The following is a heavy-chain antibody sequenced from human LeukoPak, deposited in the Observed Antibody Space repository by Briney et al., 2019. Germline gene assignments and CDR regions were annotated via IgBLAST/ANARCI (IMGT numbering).Heavy chain of an antibody. CDR3: ARGIVGARGAFDY. D-gene: IGHD1-26*01. J-gene: IGHJ4*02. Sequence: GGSLRLSCAASGFTVSSNYMSWVRQAPGKGLEWVSVIYSGGSTYYADSVKGRFTISRDNSKNTLYLQMNSLRAEDTAVYYCARGIVGARGAFDYWGQGTLVTVSS. CDR1: GFTVSSNY. V-gene: IGHV3-53*01. CDR2: IYSGGST.